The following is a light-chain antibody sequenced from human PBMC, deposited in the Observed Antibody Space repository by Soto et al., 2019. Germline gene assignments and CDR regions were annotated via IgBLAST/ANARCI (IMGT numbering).Light chain of an antibody. J-gene: IGKJ1*01. CDR2: RVS. CDR3: LQGTHRPRT. V-gene: IGKV2-30*01. Sequence: DVLMTQSPVSLPVGLGQPASISCRSSESLLYNEGVTYLTWFQQRPGQSPRSLIYRVSNRDSGVPDRFSGSGSGTNFTLTLSSVEAEDEGIYYCLQGTHRPRTFGQGTKVEVK. CDR1: ESLLYNEGVTY.